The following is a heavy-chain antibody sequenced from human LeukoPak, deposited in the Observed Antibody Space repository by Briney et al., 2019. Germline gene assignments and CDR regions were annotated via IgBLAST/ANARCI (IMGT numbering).Heavy chain of an antibody. CDR2: ISYDGSNK. V-gene: IGHV3-30-3*01. J-gene: IGHJ3*02. CDR1: GITFGDYA. CDR3: AREEYCGGDCPGDAFDI. D-gene: IGHD2-21*02. Sequence: GGSLRLSCEAPGITFGDYAMGWIRQAQGKGLEWVAVISYDGSNKYYADSVKGRFTISRDNSKNTLYLQMNSLRAEDTAVYYCAREEYCGGDCPGDAFDIWGQGTMVTVSS.